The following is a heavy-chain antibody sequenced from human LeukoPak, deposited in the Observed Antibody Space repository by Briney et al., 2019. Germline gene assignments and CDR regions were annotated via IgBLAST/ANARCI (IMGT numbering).Heavy chain of an antibody. D-gene: IGHD2-15*01. CDR1: GVSISSSSYY. CDR3: ARQPSLSYCSSGTCWFDL. V-gene: IGHV4-39*01. CDR2: IFYSGST. Sequence: SETLSLTCTVSGVSISSSSYYWGWIRQPPGKGLEWIGSIFYSGSTYYNPSLKSRVTISVDTSKNQFSLKLSSVTAADTAVYYCARQPSLSYCSSGTCWFDLWGQGSLVTVSS. J-gene: IGHJ5*02.